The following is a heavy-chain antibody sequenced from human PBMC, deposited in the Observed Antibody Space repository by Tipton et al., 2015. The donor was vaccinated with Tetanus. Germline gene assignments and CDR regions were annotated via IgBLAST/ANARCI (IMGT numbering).Heavy chain of an antibody. Sequence: TLSLTCTVSGGSISSYYWSWIRQSAAMGLEWIGRINTSGSSDYNPSLKGRVTMSVDTSENQFSLKLNSVTAADTAIYYCAREPGFSYGFKYWGQGALVTVSS. CDR1: GGSISSYY. CDR2: INTSGSS. D-gene: IGHD5-18*01. CDR3: AREPGFSYGFKY. V-gene: IGHV4-4*07. J-gene: IGHJ4*02.